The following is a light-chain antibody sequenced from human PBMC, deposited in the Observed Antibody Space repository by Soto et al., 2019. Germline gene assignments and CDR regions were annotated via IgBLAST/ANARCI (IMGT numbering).Light chain of an antibody. CDR3: SSYTTSSTYV. V-gene: IGLV2-14*03. CDR1: SRDVGGYNY. J-gene: IGLJ1*01. Sequence: QSVLTQPASVSGSPGQSITISCTGTSRDVGGYNYVSWYQQHPGKAPKLMIYDVSNRPSGVSNRFSGFKSGNTASLTISGLHAEDEADYYCSSYTTSSTYVFGTETKVTVL. CDR2: DVS.